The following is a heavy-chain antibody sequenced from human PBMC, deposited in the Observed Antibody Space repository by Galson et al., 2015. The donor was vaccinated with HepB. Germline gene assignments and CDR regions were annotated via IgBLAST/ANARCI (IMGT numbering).Heavy chain of an antibody. CDR3: ARELLPPYYGSGSYYDYYYYGMDV. D-gene: IGHD3-10*01. V-gene: IGHV3-7*01. Sequence: SLRLSCAASGFTFSSYAMSWVRQAPGKGLEWVANIKQDGSEKYYVDSVKGRFTISRDNAKNSLYLQMNSLRAEDTAVYYCARELLPPYYGSGSYYDYYYYGMDVWGQGTTVTVSS. J-gene: IGHJ6*02. CDR1: GFTFSSYA. CDR2: IKQDGSEK.